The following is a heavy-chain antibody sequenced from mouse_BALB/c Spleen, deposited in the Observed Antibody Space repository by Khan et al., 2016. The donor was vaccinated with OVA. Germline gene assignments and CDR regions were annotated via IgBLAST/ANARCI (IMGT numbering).Heavy chain of an antibody. CDR2: ISSAGDYT. Sequence: EVELVESGGDLVRPGGSLKLSCSASGFTFSTYSMSWVRQTPDKRLAWVATISSAGDYTFFPDSVKGRFPISRDNARNTLYLQMSSLRSEDTAMYYCASHLTGSCAYWGQGTLVTVSA. J-gene: IGHJ3*01. CDR1: GFTFSTYS. D-gene: IGHD4-1*01. CDR3: ASHLTGSCAY. V-gene: IGHV5-6*01.